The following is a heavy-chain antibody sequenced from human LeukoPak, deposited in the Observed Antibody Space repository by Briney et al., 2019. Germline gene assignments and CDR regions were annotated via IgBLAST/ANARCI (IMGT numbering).Heavy chain of an antibody. D-gene: IGHD6-19*01. CDR2: IYYSGST. J-gene: IGHJ4*02. CDR3: ARDSSGWYGY. V-gene: IGHV4-61*08. Sequence: SETLSLTCTVSGGSISSGDYYWSWIRQPPGKGLEWIGYIYYSGSTNYNPSLKSRVTISVDTSRNQFSLKLSSVTAADTAVYYCARDSSGWYGYWGQGTLVTVSS. CDR1: GGSISSGDYY.